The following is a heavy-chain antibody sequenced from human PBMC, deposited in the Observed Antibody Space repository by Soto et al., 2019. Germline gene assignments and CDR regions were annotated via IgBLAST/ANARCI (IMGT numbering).Heavy chain of an antibody. CDR3: TKPSGVNPTYGMDV. D-gene: IGHD3-22*01. J-gene: IGHJ6*02. Sequence: EVRLVESGGVVVQPGGSLRLSCGASGFTFDDYTMNWVRQAPGKGLEWISLITWDGGRTDYADSVKGRFTISRDNSKNSLYLERNRVTTEDTALCYCTKPSGVNPTYGMDVWGLGTTVTVSS. CDR1: GFTFDDYT. CDR2: ITWDGGRT. V-gene: IGHV3-43*01.